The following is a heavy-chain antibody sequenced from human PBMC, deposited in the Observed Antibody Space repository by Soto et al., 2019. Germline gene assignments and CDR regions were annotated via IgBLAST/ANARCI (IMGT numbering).Heavy chain of an antibody. CDR2: INAGNGNT. V-gene: IGHV1-3*01. Sequence: ASVKVSCKASGYTFTSYAMHWVRQAPGQGLEWMGWINAGNGNTKYSQKFQGRVTITRDTSASTAYMELSSLRSEDTAVYYCARGSGYHYLDDYWGQGSLVIVSS. D-gene: IGHD3-22*01. J-gene: IGHJ4*02. CDR3: ARGSGYHYLDDY. CDR1: GYTFTSYA.